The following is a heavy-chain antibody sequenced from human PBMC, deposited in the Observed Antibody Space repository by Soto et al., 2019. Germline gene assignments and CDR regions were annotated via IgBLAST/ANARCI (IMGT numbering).Heavy chain of an antibody. D-gene: IGHD3-3*01. CDR2: IVVGSGNT. V-gene: IGHV1-58*01. CDR3: AAGNYDFWSGRIYGMDV. Sequence: SVKVSCKASGFTFTSSAVQWVRQARGQRLEWIGWIVVGSGNTNYAQKFQERVTITRDMSTSTAYMELSSLRSEDTAVYYCAAGNYDFWSGRIYGMDVWGQGTTVTISS. CDR1: GFTFTSSA. J-gene: IGHJ6*02.